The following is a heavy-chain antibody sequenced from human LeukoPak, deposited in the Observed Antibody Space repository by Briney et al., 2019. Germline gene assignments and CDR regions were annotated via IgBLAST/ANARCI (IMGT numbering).Heavy chain of an antibody. CDR2: IYTSVST. Sequence: SETLSLTCTVSGGSISSYYWSWIRHPAGKGLEWVGRIYTSVSTNYNPSLKSRVTKSVDTSKNQFSLKLSSVTAADTAVYYCARQQWHQSGGVFDYWGQGTLVSVSS. CDR1: GGSISSYY. D-gene: IGHD6-19*01. CDR3: ARQQWHQSGGVFDY. J-gene: IGHJ4*02. V-gene: IGHV4-4*07.